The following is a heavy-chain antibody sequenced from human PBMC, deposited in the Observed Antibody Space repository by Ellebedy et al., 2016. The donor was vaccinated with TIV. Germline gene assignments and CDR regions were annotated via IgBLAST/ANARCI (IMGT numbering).Heavy chain of an antibody. J-gene: IGHJ4*02. CDR3: AKDRDDSSGYFSQFDY. D-gene: IGHD3-22*01. V-gene: IGHV3-23*01. CDR1: GFTFSSYA. Sequence: GESLKISXAASGFTFSSYAMSWVRQAPGKGLEWVSAISGSGGSTYYADSVKGRFTISRDNSKNTLYLQMNSLRAEDTAVYYCAKDRDDSSGYFSQFDYWGQGTLVTVSS. CDR2: ISGSGGST.